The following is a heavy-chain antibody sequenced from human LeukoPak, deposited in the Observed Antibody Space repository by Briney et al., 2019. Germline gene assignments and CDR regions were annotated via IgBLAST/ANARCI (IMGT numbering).Heavy chain of an antibody. CDR2: TKPDGSAE. CDR3: ARDGGLNTNFGY. Sequence: GGSLRLSCAASRFTFRNYWMGWVRQAPGKGLEWVANTKPDGSAEYYADSVRGRFTTSRDNANNFLYLQMNSLRAEDTAVYYCARDGGLNTNFGYWGQGTLVTVSS. D-gene: IGHD2-15*01. V-gene: IGHV3-7*01. CDR1: RFTFRNYW. J-gene: IGHJ4*02.